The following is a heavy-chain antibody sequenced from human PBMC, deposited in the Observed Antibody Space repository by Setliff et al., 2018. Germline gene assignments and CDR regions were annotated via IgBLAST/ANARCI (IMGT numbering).Heavy chain of an antibody. V-gene: IGHV4-34*01. CDR3: ARGRNIAARLLDS. D-gene: IGHD6-6*01. CDR1: GGTFSDYY. J-gene: IGHJ4*02. CDR2: INHRGST. Sequence: SETLSLTRAAYGGTFSDYYWTWIRQPPGKGLEWIGEINHRGSTNYNPSLKSRATISIDTSKDQFSLKLISMSAADTAVYFCARGRNIAARLLDSWGQGALVTVSS.